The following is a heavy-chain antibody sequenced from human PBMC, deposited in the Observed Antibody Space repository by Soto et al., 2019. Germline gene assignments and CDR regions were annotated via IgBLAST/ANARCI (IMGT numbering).Heavy chain of an antibody. J-gene: IGHJ3*02. CDR3: ARDHYEQWLVMTDAFDI. CDR1: GFTFSSYG. D-gene: IGHD6-19*01. CDR2: IWYDGSNK. V-gene: IGHV3-33*01. Sequence: PGGSLRLSCAASGFTFSSYGMHWVRQAPGKGLEWVAVIWYDGSNKYYADSVKGRFTISRDNSKNTLYLQMNSLRAEDTAVYYCARDHYEQWLVMTDAFDIWGQGTMVTVSS.